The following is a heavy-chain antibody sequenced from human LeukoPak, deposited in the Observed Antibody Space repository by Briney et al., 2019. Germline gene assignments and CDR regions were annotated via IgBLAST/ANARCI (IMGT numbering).Heavy chain of an antibody. CDR2: ISAGGSTS. J-gene: IGHJ4*02. D-gene: IGHD6-13*01. V-gene: IGHV3-23*01. Sequence: PGGSLRLSCAASAFTFSSYAISWVRQAPGKGLEWVSGISAGGSTSYYADSVKGRFTTSRDNSKNTLYLQMNSLRAEDTAVYFCAKSGSSNPYYFDYWGQGTLVTVSS. CDR1: AFTFSSYA. CDR3: AKSGSSNPYYFDY.